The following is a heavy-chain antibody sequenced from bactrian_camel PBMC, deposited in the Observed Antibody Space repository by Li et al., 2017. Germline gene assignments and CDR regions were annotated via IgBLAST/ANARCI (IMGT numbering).Heavy chain of an antibody. J-gene: IGHJ4*01. D-gene: IGHD2*01. CDR3: AAQAERSGLCLPYKH. V-gene: IGHV3S53*01. CDR1: GYNFGTCG. Sequence: VQLVESGGGSVQPGGSLTLSCTTSGYNFGTCGMDWYRQAPGKERELISTITNDGVIKYKGSVQGRFTASRDISKNTLYLQMNSLKTEDTAMYYCAAQAERSGLCLPYKHWGRGTQVTVS. CDR2: ITNDGVI.